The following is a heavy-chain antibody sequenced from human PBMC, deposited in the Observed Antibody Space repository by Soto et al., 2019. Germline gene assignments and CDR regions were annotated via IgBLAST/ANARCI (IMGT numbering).Heavy chain of an antibody. CDR3: VRKIVGTTTSGAYGNFDV. CDR2: VSGGGDAT. D-gene: IGHD1-26*01. Sequence: EVQLLESGGGLVQPGGSLRLSCAASGFTFSSFAMNWVRQAPGKGLEWVSGVSGGGDATFYADSVKGRFTISRVPSKNTVYVQVNSLRAEDTAVDYCVRKIVGTTTSGAYGNFDVWGRGALVTVSS. J-gene: IGHJ2*01. V-gene: IGHV3-23*01. CDR1: GFTFSSFA.